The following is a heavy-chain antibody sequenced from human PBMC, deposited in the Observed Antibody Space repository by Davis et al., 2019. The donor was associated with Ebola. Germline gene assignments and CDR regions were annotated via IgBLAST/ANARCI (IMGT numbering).Heavy chain of an antibody. CDR1: GFTFSSYS. Sequence: PGGSLRLSCAASGFTFSSYSMNWVRQAPGKGLEWVSSISSSSRYIYYADSVKGRFTISRDNAKNSLNLQMNSLRAEDTAVYYCAKDPCSGGSCYLYWFDPWGQGTLVTVSS. V-gene: IGHV3-21*04. CDR2: ISSSSRYI. CDR3: AKDPCSGGSCYLYWFDP. D-gene: IGHD2-15*01. J-gene: IGHJ5*02.